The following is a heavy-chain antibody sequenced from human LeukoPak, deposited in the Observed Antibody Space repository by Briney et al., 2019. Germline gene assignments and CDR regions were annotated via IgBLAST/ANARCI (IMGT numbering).Heavy chain of an antibody. D-gene: IGHD3-10*01. CDR2: ISGSGGST. V-gene: IGHV3-23*01. CDR3: AKVALNYYGSGSYYGMDV. CDR1: GFTFSSYA. Sequence: PGGSLRLSCAASGFTFSSYAMSWARQAPGKGLEWVSAISGSGGSTYYAAPVKGRFTISRDNSKNTLYLQMNSLRAEDTAVYYCAKVALNYYGSGSYYGMDVWGQGTTVTVSS. J-gene: IGHJ6*02.